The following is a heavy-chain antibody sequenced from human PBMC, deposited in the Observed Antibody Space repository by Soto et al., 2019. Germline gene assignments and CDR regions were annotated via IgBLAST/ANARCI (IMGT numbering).Heavy chain of an antibody. CDR3: ARGLAFRYYGMDV. D-gene: IGHD3-10*01. CDR2: INHSGST. J-gene: IGHJ6*02. CDR1: GGSFSGYY. Sequence: SETLSLTCAVYGGSFSGYYWSWIRPPPGKGLEWIGEINHSGSTNYNPSLKSRVTISVDTSKNQFSLKLSSVTAADTAVYYCARGLAFRYYGMDVWGQGTTVTVSS. V-gene: IGHV4-34*01.